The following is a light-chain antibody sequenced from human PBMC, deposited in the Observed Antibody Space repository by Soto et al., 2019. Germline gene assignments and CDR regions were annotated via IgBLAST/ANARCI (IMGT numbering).Light chain of an antibody. CDR3: QQYSGSPFT. J-gene: IGKJ3*01. Sequence: EIVLTQSPGTLSLSPGEGATLSCRASQSVYVNLAWYHQKPGQSPRLLIYGASTRATDIPDRFSGSGSDTDFALTISRLEPEDFAVYYCQQYSGSPFTFGPGTKVNIK. CDR1: QSVYVN. V-gene: IGKV3-20*01. CDR2: GAS.